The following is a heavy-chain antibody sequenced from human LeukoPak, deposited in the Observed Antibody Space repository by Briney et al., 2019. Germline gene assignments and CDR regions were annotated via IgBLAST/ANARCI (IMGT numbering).Heavy chain of an antibody. J-gene: IGHJ4*02. CDR1: GFIFSSYG. D-gene: IGHD2-2*01. CDR3: AKDLVPATKSYYFDQ. Sequence: GGSLRLSCAASGFIFSSYGMHWVRQAPGKGLEWVAFIRYGGSNKYYADSVKGRFTISRDNSRNTLYVQMNSLRAEDTAVYYCAKDLVPATKSYYFDQWGQGALVTVSS. V-gene: IGHV3-30*02. CDR2: IRYGGSNK.